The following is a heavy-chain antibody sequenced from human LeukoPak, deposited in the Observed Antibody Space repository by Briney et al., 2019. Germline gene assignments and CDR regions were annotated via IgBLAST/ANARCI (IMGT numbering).Heavy chain of an antibody. J-gene: IGHJ4*02. V-gene: IGHV4-4*07. D-gene: IGHD1-26*01. CDR3: SRVGYIGSSWLFDY. CDR1: GGSITSYY. Sequence: TSETLSLTCTVSGGSITSYYWGWVRQPAGKGLEWIGRIYTTGRTDHHPSLNSRLPMSVDTSKNQFSLNLSSVTAADTAVYYCSRVGYIGSSWLFDYWGQGALVIVSS. CDR2: IYTTGRT.